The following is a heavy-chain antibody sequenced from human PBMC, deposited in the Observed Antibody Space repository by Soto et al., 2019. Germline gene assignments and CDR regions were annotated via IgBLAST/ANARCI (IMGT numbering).Heavy chain of an antibody. Sequence: PGGSLRLPGGASAFTFSNFALHWFRQGPGKGMEWWSFISSHGDDKYPADSVKGRFTISRDNSKNTLYLQMNSLRGGATAFYYFAKHRDPAASGYNFVYWGRRTRLIV. CDR2: ISSHGDDK. CDR1: AFTFSNFA. J-gene: IGHJ4*02. CDR3: AKHRDPAASGYNFVY. V-gene: IGHV3-30*18. D-gene: IGHD6-13*01.